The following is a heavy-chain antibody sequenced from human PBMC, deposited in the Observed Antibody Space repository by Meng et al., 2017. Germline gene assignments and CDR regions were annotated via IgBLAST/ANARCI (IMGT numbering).Heavy chain of an antibody. J-gene: IGHJ4*02. CDR1: GGSASSGGYS. CDR3: ARGYGGLDY. D-gene: IGHD3-10*01. Sequence: QLQLQGSGSGLVKPSQTLSLTCAVSGGSASSGGYSWNWIRQPPGKGLEWIGYIFHSGTTYYNPSLESRVTISIDTSKNQFSLKVTSATAADTAVYYCARGYGGLDYWGQGTLVTVSS. CDR2: IFHSGTT. V-gene: IGHV4-30-2*01.